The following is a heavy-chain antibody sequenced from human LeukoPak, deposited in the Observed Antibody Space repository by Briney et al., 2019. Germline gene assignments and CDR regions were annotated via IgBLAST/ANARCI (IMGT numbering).Heavy chain of an antibody. Sequence: GASVKGSCKASGYTFTGYYMHWVRQAPGQGLEWMGWINPNSGGTNYAQKFQGRVTMTRDTSISTAYMELSRLRSDDTAVYYCARDRDGYYGMDVWGQGTTVTVSS. V-gene: IGHV1-2*02. D-gene: IGHD3-10*01. CDR2: INPNSGGT. CDR3: ARDRDGYYGMDV. J-gene: IGHJ6*02. CDR1: GYTFTGYY.